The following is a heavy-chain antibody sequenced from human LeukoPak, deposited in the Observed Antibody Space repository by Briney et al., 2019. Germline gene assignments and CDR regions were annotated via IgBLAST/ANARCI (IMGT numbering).Heavy chain of an antibody. CDR2: ISGSGGST. V-gene: IGHV3-23*01. D-gene: IGHD3-3*01. Sequence: GGSLRLSCAASGFTFSSYAMSWVRQAPGKGLEWVSAISGSGGSTYYADSVKGRFTISRDNSKNTLYLQMNSLRAEDTAGYYCAKWGGGWSGYKDAFDIWGQGTMVTVSS. J-gene: IGHJ3*02. CDR3: AKWGGGWSGYKDAFDI. CDR1: GFTFSSYA.